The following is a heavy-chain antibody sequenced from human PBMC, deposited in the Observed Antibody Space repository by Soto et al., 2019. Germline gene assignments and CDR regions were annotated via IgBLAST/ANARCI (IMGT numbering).Heavy chain of an antibody. CDR2: LGFDGGGR. D-gene: IGHD1-26*01. V-gene: IGHV3-33*01. Sequence: QMQLVESGGGVAQPGRSLRLSCAASGFDFSSYGMHWVRQTPGKGLEWVAVLGFDGGGRYYADSVRGRFAISRDNSKKMLYLQMDSLRAEDTALYYCAREPVGPDYAMDVWGQGTTVTVSS. CDR3: AREPVGPDYAMDV. J-gene: IGHJ6*02. CDR1: GFDFSSYG.